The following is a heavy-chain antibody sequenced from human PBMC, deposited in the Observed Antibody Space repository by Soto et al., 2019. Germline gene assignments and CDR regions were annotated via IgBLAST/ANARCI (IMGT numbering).Heavy chain of an antibody. Sequence: GASVKVSCKASGYTFTGYYMHWVRQAPGQGLEWMGWINPNSGGTNYAQKFQGWVTMTRDTSISTAYMELSRLRSDDTAVYYCARAGARWLPQPFDYWGQGTLVTVSS. V-gene: IGHV1-2*04. CDR2: INPNSGGT. J-gene: IGHJ4*02. CDR3: ARAGARWLPQPFDY. D-gene: IGHD5-12*01. CDR1: GYTFTGYY.